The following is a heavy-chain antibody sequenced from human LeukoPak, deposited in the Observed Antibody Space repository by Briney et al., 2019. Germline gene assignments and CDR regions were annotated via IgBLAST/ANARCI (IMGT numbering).Heavy chain of an antibody. CDR3: AVWFGEFLYYFDY. V-gene: IGHV1-2*02. Sequence: ASVKVSCKASGYTFTGYYMHWVRQAPGQGLEWMGWINPNSGGTNYAQKFQGRVTMTTNTSISTAYMELSRLRSDDTAVYDCAVWFGEFLYYFDYWGQGTLVTVSS. CDR1: GYTFTGYY. CDR2: INPNSGGT. D-gene: IGHD3-10*01. J-gene: IGHJ4*02.